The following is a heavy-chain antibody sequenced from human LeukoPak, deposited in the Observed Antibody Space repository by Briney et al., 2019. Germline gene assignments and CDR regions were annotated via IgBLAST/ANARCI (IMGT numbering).Heavy chain of an antibody. CDR1: GYSFTSYW. CDR3: ARHGWFGELSPLYYYYGMDV. Sequence: KDGESLKISCKGSGYSFTSYWIGWVRQMPGKGLEWMGIIYPGDSDTRYSPSFQGQVPISADTSISTAYLQWSSLKASDTAMYYCARHGWFGELSPLYYYYGMDVWGQGTTVTVSS. CDR2: IYPGDSDT. D-gene: IGHD3-10*01. V-gene: IGHV5-51*01. J-gene: IGHJ6*02.